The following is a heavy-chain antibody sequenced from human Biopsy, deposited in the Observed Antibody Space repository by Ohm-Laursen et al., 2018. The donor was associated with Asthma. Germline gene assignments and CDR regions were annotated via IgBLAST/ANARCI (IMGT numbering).Heavy chain of an antibody. J-gene: IGHJ6*02. D-gene: IGHD1-20*01. V-gene: IGHV3-30*02. CDR1: GFTFDDYA. Sequence: SLRLSCSASGFTFDDYAMNWVRQAPGKGLEWVAVIGFDGLKKDYADSVKGRFTISRDNSKNTLYLEVTSLRAEDTAVYYCAKGKYKWNDGYYGLDVWGQGTTVTVSS. CDR3: AKGKYKWNDGYYGLDV. CDR2: IGFDGLKK.